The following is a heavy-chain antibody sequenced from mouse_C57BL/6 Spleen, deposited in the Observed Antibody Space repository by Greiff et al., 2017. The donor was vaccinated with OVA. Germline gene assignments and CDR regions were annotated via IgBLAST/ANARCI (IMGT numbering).Heavy chain of an antibody. CDR2: INPNNGGT. V-gene: IGHV1-26*01. Sequence: EVQLQQSGPELVKPGASVKISCKASGYTFTDYYMNWVKQSHGKSLEWIGDINPNNGGTSYNQKFKGKATLTVDKSSSTAYMELRSLTSEDSAVYYCALGYYDAMDYWGQGTSVTVSS. J-gene: IGHJ4*01. CDR1: GYTFTDYY. D-gene: IGHD3-3*01. CDR3: ALGYYDAMDY.